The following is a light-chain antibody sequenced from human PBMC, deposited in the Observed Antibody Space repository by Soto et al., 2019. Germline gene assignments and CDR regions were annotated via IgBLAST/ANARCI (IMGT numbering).Light chain of an antibody. J-gene: IGKJ5*01. Sequence: IVVELSPAKQCLVSGERSSLSWPASKSVRRYLAWYQQKPGQAPRLLIYGASSRATGIPDRFSGSGSGTDFTLTISRLEPEDFAVYYCQQYGSSPITFGQGTQLEI. V-gene: IGKV3-20*01. CDR1: KSVRRY. CDR2: GAS. CDR3: QQYGSSPIT.